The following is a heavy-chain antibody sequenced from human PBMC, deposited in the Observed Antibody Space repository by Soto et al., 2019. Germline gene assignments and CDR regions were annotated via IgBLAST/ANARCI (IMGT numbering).Heavy chain of an antibody. V-gene: IGHV3-30*18. J-gene: IGHJ3*02. CDR1: GFTFSSYG. D-gene: IGHD3-22*01. CDR2: ISYDGSNK. CDR3: AKVDRDDAFDI. Sequence: QVQLVESGGGVVQPGRSLRLSCAASGFTFSSYGMHWVRQAPGKGLEWVAVISYDGSNKYYADSVKGRFTISRDNSKNTLYLQMNSLRAEDTAVYYCAKVDRDDAFDIWCQGTMVTVSS.